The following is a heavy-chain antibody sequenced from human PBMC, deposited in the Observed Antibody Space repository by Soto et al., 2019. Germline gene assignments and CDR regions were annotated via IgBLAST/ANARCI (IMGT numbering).Heavy chain of an antibody. CDR1: GGSISSSSYY. CDR3: ARPQGYCITTGCYGHYAMDV. CDR2: IYYSGST. V-gene: IGHV4-39*01. J-gene: IGHJ6*02. Sequence: SETLSLTCTVSGGSISSSSYYWGWIRQPPGKGLEWIGSIYYSGSTYYNPSLKSRVTISVDTSKNQFSLKLSSVTAADTAVYYCARPQGYCITTGCYGHYAMDVWGQGTTVTVSS. D-gene: IGHD2-2*01.